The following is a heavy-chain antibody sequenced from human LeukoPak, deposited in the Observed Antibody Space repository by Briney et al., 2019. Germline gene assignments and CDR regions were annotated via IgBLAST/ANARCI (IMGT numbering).Heavy chain of an antibody. D-gene: IGHD3-10*01. CDR3: AKGGLRLYFGQFHY. Sequence: PGGSLRLSCAASGFTFDNYAMHWVRKVPGKGPEWVSGISWNGGIIGYADSVKGRFTISRDSAKNSPYLQMNSLRVEDTALYYCAKGGLRLYFGQFHYWGQGTLVTVSS. V-gene: IGHV3-9*01. CDR2: ISWNGGII. CDR1: GFTFDNYA. J-gene: IGHJ4*02.